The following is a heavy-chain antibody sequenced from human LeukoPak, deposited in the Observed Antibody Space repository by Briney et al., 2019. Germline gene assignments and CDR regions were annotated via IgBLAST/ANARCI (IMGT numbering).Heavy chain of an antibody. CDR2: SYYGGST. CDR3: ARTNPQGYCSGGTCYGWFDP. V-gene: IGHV4-39*01. J-gene: IGHJ5*02. D-gene: IGHD2-15*01. CDR1: GGSVTSSSYY. Sequence: SSETLSLTCTVSGGSVTSSSYYWAWIRQPPGKGMDWIGSSYYGGSTYYSPSLKSRVTISVHTSKNQFSLKLSSVTAADTAVYFCARTNPQGYCSGGTCYGWFDPWGQGTLVTVSS.